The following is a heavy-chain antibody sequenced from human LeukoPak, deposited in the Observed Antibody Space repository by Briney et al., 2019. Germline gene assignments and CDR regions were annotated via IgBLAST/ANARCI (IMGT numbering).Heavy chain of an antibody. J-gene: IGHJ4*02. Sequence: SETLSLTCTVSGGPISSFYWGWIRQPPGKGLEWIAYMYNSGSPTYHPSLQSRATISLDTSKNQFSLKLRSVTAADTAVYYCARSQGKWQLLPFDYWGQGARVTVSS. CDR2: MYNSGSP. D-gene: IGHD2-15*01. CDR1: GGPISSFY. V-gene: IGHV4-4*08. CDR3: ARSQGKWQLLPFDY.